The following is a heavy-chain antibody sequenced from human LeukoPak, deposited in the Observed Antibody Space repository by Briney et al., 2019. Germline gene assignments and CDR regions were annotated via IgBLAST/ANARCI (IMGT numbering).Heavy chain of an antibody. CDR3: AREVPYYYDSSGYSDY. D-gene: IGHD3-22*01. J-gene: IGHJ4*02. CDR2: ISSSSSTI. CDR1: GFTFSSYS. Sequence: GGSLRLSCAASGFTFSSYSMTWVRQAPGKGLEWVSYISSSSSTIYYADSVKGRFTISRDNAKNSLYLQMNSLRAEDTAVYYCAREVPYYYDSSGYSDYWGQGTLVTVSS. V-gene: IGHV3-48*01.